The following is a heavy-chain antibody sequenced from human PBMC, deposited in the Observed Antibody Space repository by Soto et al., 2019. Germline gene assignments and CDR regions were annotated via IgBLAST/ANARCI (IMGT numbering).Heavy chain of an antibody. J-gene: IGHJ3*02. V-gene: IGHV3-7*01. CDR3: ARSPSSGLFPI. CDR1: GFTFNRHW. CDR2: IKEDGSEK. Sequence: PGGSLRLSCAVSGFTFNRHWMSWVRQTPGKGLEWVASIKEDGSEKSYVDSVKGRFTISRDNAKNSLFLQMNSLRAEDTAVYYCARSPSSGLFPIWGQGTMVTVSS. D-gene: IGHD6-6*01.